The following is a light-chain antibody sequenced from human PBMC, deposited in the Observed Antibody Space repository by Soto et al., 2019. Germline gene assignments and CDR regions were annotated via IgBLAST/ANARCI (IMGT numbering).Light chain of an antibody. J-gene: IGLJ2*01. CDR2: EDN. V-gene: IGLV6-57*03. CDR3: QSYDSSNVV. Sequence: NFMLTQPHSGSESPGKTVTISCTRSSGSIASNYVQWYQQRPGSAPTTVIYEDNQRPSGVPDRVSGSIDSSSNSASLTISGLKTEDEADYYCQSYDSSNVVFGGGTKLTVL. CDR1: SGSIASNY.